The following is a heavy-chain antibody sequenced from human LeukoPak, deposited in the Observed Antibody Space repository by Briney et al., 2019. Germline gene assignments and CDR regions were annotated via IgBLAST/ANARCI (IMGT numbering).Heavy chain of an antibody. CDR1: GGSLSSYY. CDR2: IYYSGST. Sequence: PSETLSLTCTVSGGSLSSYYWSWIRQPPGKGLEWIGYIYYSGSTNYNPSLKSRVTISVDTSKNQFSLKLSSVTAADTAVYYCARGLDSSGYLVHYYYYMDVWGKGTTVTVSS. D-gene: IGHD3-22*01. CDR3: ARGLDSSGYLVHYYYYMDV. V-gene: IGHV4-59*08. J-gene: IGHJ6*03.